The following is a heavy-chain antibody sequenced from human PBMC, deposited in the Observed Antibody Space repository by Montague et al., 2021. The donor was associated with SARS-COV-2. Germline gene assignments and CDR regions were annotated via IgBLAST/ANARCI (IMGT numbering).Heavy chain of an antibody. V-gene: IGHV4-39*01. CDR3: ARGQPPRITFGGIISYGLDV. CDR1: GGSISSSSYY. J-gene: IGHJ6*02. D-gene: IGHD3-16*02. CDR2: IYYSGST. Sequence: SETLSLTCTVSGGSISSSSYYWGWIRQPPGKGLEWIGNIYYSGSTYYNPSLKSRVTISVDTSKNQFSLKLRSVTAADTAVYYCARGQPPRITFGGIISYGLDVWGQGTTVTVSS.